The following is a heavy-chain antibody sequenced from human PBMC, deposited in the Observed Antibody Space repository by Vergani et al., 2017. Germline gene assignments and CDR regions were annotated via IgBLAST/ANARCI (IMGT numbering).Heavy chain of an antibody. CDR1: GFTFSSYG. D-gene: IGHD2-2*01. CDR3: AKGRVPAAIRGVDY. CDR2: IRYDGSNK. V-gene: IGHV3-30*02. J-gene: IGHJ4*02. Sequence: VQLVESGGGLVQPGGSLRLSCAASGFTFSSYGMHWVRQAPGKGLEWVAIIRYDGSNKYYADSVKGRFTISRDNSKNTLYLQMNSLRAEDTAVYYCAKGRVPAAIRGVDYWGQGTLVTVSS.